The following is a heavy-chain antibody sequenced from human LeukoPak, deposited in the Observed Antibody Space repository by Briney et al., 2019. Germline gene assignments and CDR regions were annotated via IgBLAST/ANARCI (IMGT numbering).Heavy chain of an antibody. CDR1: GITVSSNY. J-gene: IGHJ3*02. CDR2: IYSGGST. V-gene: IGHV3-53*01. CDR3: ARDLAHTQSFDI. D-gene: IGHD2-2*02. Sequence: GGSLRLSCAASGITVSSNYMNWVRQAPGKGLEWVSVIYSGGSTYYADSVKGRFTISRDNSKNTVYLQMNSLRAEDTAVYYCARDLAHTQSFDIWGRGTMVTVS.